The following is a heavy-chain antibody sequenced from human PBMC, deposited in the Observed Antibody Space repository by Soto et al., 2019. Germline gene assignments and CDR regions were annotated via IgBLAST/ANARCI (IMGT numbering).Heavy chain of an antibody. Sequence: QVQLVQSGAEVKKPGASVKVSCKASGYTFTSYGISWVRQAPGQGLEWMGWISAYNGNTNYAQKLQGRVTMTTDTSTSTAYMELRSLRSDDTAVYYCARDRMDDFWSGYYTDYYYGMDVWGQGTTVTVSS. V-gene: IGHV1-18*01. D-gene: IGHD3-3*01. CDR2: ISAYNGNT. J-gene: IGHJ6*02. CDR3: ARDRMDDFWSGYYTDYYYGMDV. CDR1: GYTFTSYG.